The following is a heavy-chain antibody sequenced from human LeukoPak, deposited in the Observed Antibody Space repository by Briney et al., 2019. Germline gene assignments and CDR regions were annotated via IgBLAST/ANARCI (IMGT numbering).Heavy chain of an antibody. J-gene: IGHJ4*02. V-gene: IGHV4-39*01. CDR3: AKTVWSRLAAGLDS. D-gene: IGHD2-21*02. CDR1: GGSISGSSYY. CDR2: IYYRGST. Sequence: PSETQSLTCSVSGGSISGSSYYWGWIRQPPGKGLEWIGNIYYRGSTYYNPSLKSRVIMSIDTSKNQFSLKVNSVTATDTAVYYCAKTVWSRLAAGLDSWGQGTLVTVSS.